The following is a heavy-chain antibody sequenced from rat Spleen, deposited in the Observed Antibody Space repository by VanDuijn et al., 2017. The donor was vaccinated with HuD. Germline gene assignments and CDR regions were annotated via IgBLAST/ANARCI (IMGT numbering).Heavy chain of an antibody. V-gene: IGHV4-2*01. CDR1: GFNFNDYW. CDR2: INKDCSTI. D-gene: IGHD1-11*01. CDR3: ARAGNYGGYGFDY. J-gene: IGHJ2*01. Sequence: EVKLVESGGGLVQPGRSLKLSCAASGFNFNDYWMGWVRQAPGKGLEWIGEINKDCSTISYTPSLKDKFTISRDNAQNTLYLQMSKLGSEDTAIYYCARAGNYGGYGFDYWGQGVMVTVSS.